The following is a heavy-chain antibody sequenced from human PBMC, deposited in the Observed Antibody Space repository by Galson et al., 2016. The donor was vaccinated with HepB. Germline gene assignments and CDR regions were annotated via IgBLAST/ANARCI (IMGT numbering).Heavy chain of an antibody. V-gene: IGHV3-11*01. CDR1: GLVYSDHY. CDR3: ARVCQSDDSGVYVRADGNYFDY. J-gene: IGHJ4*02. CDR2: IRGLGTTI. D-gene: IGHD3-22*01. Sequence: SLRLSCAASGLVYSDHYMIWIRQAPGKGLEWVSYIRGLGTTIYYADSVKGRFTISRANAKRSVYLQMNSLRAEDTAVYYCARVCQSDDSGVYVRADGNYFDYWGQGTLVTVSS.